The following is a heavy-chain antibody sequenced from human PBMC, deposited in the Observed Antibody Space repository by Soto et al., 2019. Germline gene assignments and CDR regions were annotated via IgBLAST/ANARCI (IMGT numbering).Heavy chain of an antibody. CDR3: AEELYSGSRCCPFDI. Sequence: SVKVSCKTSGFTFSNSAVQWVRQARGQRLEWIGWIIVGTGQTKSAQNLQERITITRDMSTSTAYMELSSLRSEDTAVYYCAEELYSGSRCCPFDIWGQGTMVTVSS. CDR1: GFTFSNSA. J-gene: IGHJ3*02. V-gene: IGHV1-58*01. CDR2: IIVGTGQT. D-gene: IGHD2-15*01.